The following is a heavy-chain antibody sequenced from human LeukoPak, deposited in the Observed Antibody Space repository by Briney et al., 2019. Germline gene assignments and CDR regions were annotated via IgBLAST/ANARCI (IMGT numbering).Heavy chain of an antibody. CDR1: GYTFTGYY. CDR3: ARDMGLDSSSSDSFFDY. J-gene: IGHJ4*02. D-gene: IGHD6-6*01. CDR2: INPNSGGT. Sequence: ASVKVSCKASGYTFTGYYMHWVRRAPGQGREWMGWINPNSGGTNYAQKFQGRVTMTRDTAISTASLELSRLRSDDPAVYYCARDMGLDSSSSDSFFDYWGQGTLVTVSS. V-gene: IGHV1-2*02.